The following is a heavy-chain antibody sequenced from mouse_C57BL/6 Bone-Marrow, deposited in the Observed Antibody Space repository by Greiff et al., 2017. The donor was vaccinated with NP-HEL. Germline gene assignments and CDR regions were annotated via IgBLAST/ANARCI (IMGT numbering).Heavy chain of an antibody. CDR3: ARREDDYSCAMDY. Sequence: QVQLKESGAELVKPGASVKLSCKASGYTFTEYTIHWVKQRSGQGLEWIGWFYPGSGSIKYNEKFKDKVTLTRDKSSSTVYMELSKLTSEDSAVYFCARREDDYSCAMDYWGQGTSVTVSA. J-gene: IGHJ4*01. CDR2: FYPGSGSI. D-gene: IGHD2-4*01. CDR1: GYTFTEYT. V-gene: IGHV1-62-2*01.